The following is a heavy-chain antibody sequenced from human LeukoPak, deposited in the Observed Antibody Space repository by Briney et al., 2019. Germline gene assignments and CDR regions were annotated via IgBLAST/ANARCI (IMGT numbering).Heavy chain of an antibody. V-gene: IGHV3-7*03. CDR3: AKDPSYDILTGSPHG. CDR2: IKQDGSEK. D-gene: IGHD3-9*01. Sequence: GGSLRLSCAASGFTFSSYWMSWVRQAPGKGLEWVANIKQDGSEKYYVDSVKGRFTISRDNSKNTLYLQMNSLRAEDTAVYYCAKDPSYDILTGSPHGWGQGTLVTVSS. J-gene: IGHJ4*02. CDR1: GFTFSSYW.